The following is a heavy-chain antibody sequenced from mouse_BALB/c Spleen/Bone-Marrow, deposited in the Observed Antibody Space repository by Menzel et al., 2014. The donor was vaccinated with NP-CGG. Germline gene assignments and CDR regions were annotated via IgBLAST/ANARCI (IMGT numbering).Heavy chain of an antibody. J-gene: IGHJ4*01. CDR1: GFNIKDTY. CDR2: IDPANGNT. Sequence: VQLQQPGAELVKPGASVKLSCTASGFNIKDTYMHWVKQRPEQGLEWIGRIDPANGNTKYDPKFQGKATITADTSSNTAYLQLSSLTSEATAVYYCAGGWLPSYAMDYWGQGTSVTVSS. V-gene: IGHV14-3*02. CDR3: AGGWLPSYAMDY. D-gene: IGHD2-2*01.